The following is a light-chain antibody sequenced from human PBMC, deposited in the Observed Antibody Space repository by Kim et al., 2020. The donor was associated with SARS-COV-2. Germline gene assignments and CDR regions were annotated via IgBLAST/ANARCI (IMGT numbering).Light chain of an antibody. Sequence: SPGERSPLSCRASQIVTSSYLAWYQQKPGQAPRLLIYGASSRATGIPDRFSGSGSGTDFTLTISRLEPEDFAVYYCQQYDSSPRTFGQGTKVDIK. V-gene: IGKV3-20*01. CDR3: QQYDSSPRT. CDR1: QIVTSSY. CDR2: GAS. J-gene: IGKJ1*01.